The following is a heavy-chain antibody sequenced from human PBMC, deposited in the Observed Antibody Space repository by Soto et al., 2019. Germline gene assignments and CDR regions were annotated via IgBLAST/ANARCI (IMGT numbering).Heavy chain of an antibody. V-gene: IGHV2-5*02. CDR2: IYWDDDK. D-gene: IGHD3-16*02. CDR1: GFSLSTSGVG. J-gene: IGHJ4*02. CDR3: AHCLYDYVWGSYRYASFDY. Sequence: QITLKESGPTLVKPTQTLTLTCTFSGFSLSTSGVGVGWIRQPPGKALEWLALIYWDDDKRYSPSLKSRLTITKDTSKNQVVLTMTNMDPVDTATYYCAHCLYDYVWGSYRYASFDYWGQGTLVTVSS.